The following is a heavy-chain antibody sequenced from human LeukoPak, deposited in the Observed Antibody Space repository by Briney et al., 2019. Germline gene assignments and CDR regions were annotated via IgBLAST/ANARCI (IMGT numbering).Heavy chain of an antibody. V-gene: IGHV3-43*01. CDR3: AKDLYGGYGGFDY. CDR1: GFTFDDYT. J-gene: IGHJ4*02. Sequence: GRSLRLSCAASGFTFDDYTMHWVRQAPGKGLEWVSLISWDGGSTYYADSVKGRFTISRDNSKNSLYLQMNSLRTEDTALYYCAKDLYGGYGGFDYWGQGTLVTVSS. D-gene: IGHD5-12*01. CDR2: ISWDGGST.